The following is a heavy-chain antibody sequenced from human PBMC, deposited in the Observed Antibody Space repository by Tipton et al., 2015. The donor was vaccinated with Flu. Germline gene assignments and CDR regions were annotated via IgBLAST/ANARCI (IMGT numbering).Heavy chain of an antibody. CDR3: AGDDPNSSGWTPDY. V-gene: IGHV3-30-3*01. CDR1: GFTFSSYA. CDR2: ISYDGSNK. J-gene: IGHJ4*02. D-gene: IGHD6-19*01. Sequence: SLRLSCAASGFTFSSYAMHWVRQAPGKGLEWVAVISYDGSNKYYADSVKGRFTISRDNSKNTLYLQMNSLRAEDTAVYYCAGDDPNSSGWTPDYWGQGTLVTVSS.